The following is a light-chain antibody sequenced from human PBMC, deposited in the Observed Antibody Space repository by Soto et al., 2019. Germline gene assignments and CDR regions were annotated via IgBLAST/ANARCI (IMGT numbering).Light chain of an antibody. CDR2: KAS. Sequence: DIQMTQSPSTLSASVGDRVTITCRASQSLRNWLAWYQQKPGKAPKLLIYKASSLESGVPSRFSGSGSGAEFTLTINGLQPDDLATYYCQQYDTHSWTFGQGTKVEIK. CDR1: QSLRNW. CDR3: QQYDTHSWT. J-gene: IGKJ1*01. V-gene: IGKV1-5*03.